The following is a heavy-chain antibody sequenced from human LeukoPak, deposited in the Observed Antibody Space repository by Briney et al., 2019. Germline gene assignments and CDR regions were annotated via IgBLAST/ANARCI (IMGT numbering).Heavy chain of an antibody. Sequence: SETLSLTCAVYGGSFSGYYWSWIRQPPGKGLEWIGGINHSGSTNYSPSLKSRVTISVDTSKNQFSLKLSSVTAADTAVYYCARHRGSDYGDYADFDYWGQGTLVTVSS. CDR1: GGSFSGYY. J-gene: IGHJ4*02. D-gene: IGHD4-17*01. CDR2: INHSGST. CDR3: ARHRGSDYGDYADFDY. V-gene: IGHV4-34*01.